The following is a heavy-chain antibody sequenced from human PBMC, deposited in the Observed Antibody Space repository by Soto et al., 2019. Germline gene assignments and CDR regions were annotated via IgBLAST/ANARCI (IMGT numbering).Heavy chain of an antibody. CDR3: ARGYCSSTSCYLGNWFDP. D-gene: IGHD2-2*01. CDR2: ISGSGGST. CDR1: GFTFSSYA. V-gene: IGHV3-23*01. J-gene: IGHJ5*02. Sequence: PGGSLRLSCAASGFTFSSYAMSWVRQAPGKGLEWVSAISGSGGSTYYADSVKGRFTISRDNSKNTLYLQMNSLRSDDTAVYYCARGYCSSTSCYLGNWFDPWGQGTLVTVSS.